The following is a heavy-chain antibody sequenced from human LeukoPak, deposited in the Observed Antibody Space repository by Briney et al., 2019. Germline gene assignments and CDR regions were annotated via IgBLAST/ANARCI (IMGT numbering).Heavy chain of an antibody. CDR1: GFTFSSYA. J-gene: IGHJ4*02. V-gene: IGHV3-23*01. Sequence: GGSLRLSCAASGFTFSSYAMSWVRQAPGKRLEWVSAISGSGGSTYYADSVKGRFTISRDNSKNTLYLQMNSLRAEDTAVYYCAKEGRYYDSSGYYSTSAFDYWGQGTLVTVSS. CDR2: ISGSGGST. D-gene: IGHD3-22*01. CDR3: AKEGRYYDSSGYYSTSAFDY.